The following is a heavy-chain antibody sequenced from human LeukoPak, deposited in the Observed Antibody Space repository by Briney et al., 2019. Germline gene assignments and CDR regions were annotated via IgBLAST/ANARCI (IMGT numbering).Heavy chain of an antibody. CDR2: IKTKTDGGTT. CDR1: GFTFSNVW. CDR3: TTADPRDCSDGSCYSGRLDY. V-gene: IGHV3-15*01. Sequence: PGGSLRLSCAASGFTFSNVWMSWVRPAPGKGLDWVGRIKTKTDGGTTDYAAPVKGRFTISRDDSKNTLFLQMNSLKTEDTAVYYCTTADPRDCSDGSCYSGRLDYWGQGTLVTVSS. D-gene: IGHD2-15*01. J-gene: IGHJ4*02.